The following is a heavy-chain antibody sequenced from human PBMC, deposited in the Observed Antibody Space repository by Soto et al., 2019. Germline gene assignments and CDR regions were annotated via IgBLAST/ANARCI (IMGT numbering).Heavy chain of an antibody. D-gene: IGHD3-10*01. J-gene: IGHJ4*02. CDR2: IYYSGST. Sequence: QLQLQESGPGLVKPSETLSLTCTVSGGSISSSSYYWGWIRQPPGKGLEWIGSIYYSGSTYYNPSLKGRVPISVDPCKIPFALKLSSVTAADTAVYYCGTFGSGSGYWGQGTLVTVSS. CDR3: GTFGSGSGY. V-gene: IGHV4-39*01. CDR1: GGSISSSSYY.